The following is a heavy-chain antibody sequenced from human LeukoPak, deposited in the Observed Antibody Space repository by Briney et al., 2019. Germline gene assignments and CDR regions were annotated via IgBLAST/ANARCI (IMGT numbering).Heavy chain of an antibody. CDR2: IYYSGST. V-gene: IGHV4-31*09. CDR1: GGSISSGGYY. CDR3: ARLGGGDYGGQY. Sequence: SETLSLTCTVSGGSISSGGYYWSWIRQHPGKGLEWIGYIYYSGSTYYNPSLKSRVTISVDKSKNQFSLKLSSVTAADTAVYYCARLGGGDYGGQYWGQGTLVTVSS. J-gene: IGHJ4*02. D-gene: IGHD4-17*01.